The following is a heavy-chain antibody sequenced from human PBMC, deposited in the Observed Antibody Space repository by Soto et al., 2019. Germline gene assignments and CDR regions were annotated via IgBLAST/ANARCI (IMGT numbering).Heavy chain of an antibody. CDR1: GFTFSDYY. CDR3: ASRYYYDSSGYYYPYYY. CDR2: ISSSGSTI. D-gene: IGHD3-22*01. Sequence: QVQLVESGGGLVKPGGSLRLSCAASGFTFSDYYMSWIRQAPGKGLEWVSYISSSGSTIYYADSVKGRFTISRDNAKNSLYLQMNSLRDEDTAVYYCASRYYYDSSGYYYPYYYWGQGTLVTVSS. J-gene: IGHJ4*02. V-gene: IGHV3-11*04.